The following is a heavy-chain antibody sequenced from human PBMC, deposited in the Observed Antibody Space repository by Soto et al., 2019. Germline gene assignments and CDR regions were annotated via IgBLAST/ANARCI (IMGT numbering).Heavy chain of an antibody. CDR3: ARGPKGDSYGLDV. D-gene: IGHD3-10*01. CDR2: IWHDGSNK. V-gene: IGHV3-33*01. CDR1: GFTFSNYD. J-gene: IGHJ6*02. Sequence: QVQLVESGGGVVQPGRSLRLSCAASGFTFSNYDIHWVRQAPGKGLEWVAVIWHDGSNKYYADSVKGRFPISRDDSKNTLHLQMNSLRVEDTAVYYCARGPKGDSYGLDVWGQGTTVIVSS.